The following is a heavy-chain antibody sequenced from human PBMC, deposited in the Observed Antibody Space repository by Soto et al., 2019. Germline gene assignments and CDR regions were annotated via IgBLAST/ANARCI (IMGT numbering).Heavy chain of an antibody. CDR1: VFTFINYG. Sequence: GGSLRLSCAASVFTFINYGMSWVRQAPGKGLEWVSVISGSGGSTYYADSVKGRFTSSRDNSKNTVYLQMNSLRAEDTAVYYCAKDSPVGVPLLRDLHDWGQGTLVTVSS. J-gene: IGHJ1*01. CDR2: ISGSGGST. D-gene: IGHD2-15*01. CDR3: AKDSPVGVPLLRDLHD. V-gene: IGHV3-23*01.